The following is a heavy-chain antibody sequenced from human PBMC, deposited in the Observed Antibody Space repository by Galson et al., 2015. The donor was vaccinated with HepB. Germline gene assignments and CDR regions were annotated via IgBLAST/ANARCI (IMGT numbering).Heavy chain of an antibody. Sequence: SLRLSCAASGFTFSSYSMNWVRQAPGKGLEWVSSISSSSSYIYYADSVKGRFTISRDNAKNSLYLQMNSLRAEDTAVYYCARDVIAALGGYYFDYWGQGTLVTVSS. V-gene: IGHV3-21*01. CDR1: GFTFSSYS. D-gene: IGHD6-6*01. J-gene: IGHJ4*02. CDR2: ISSSSSYI. CDR3: ARDVIAALGGYYFDY.